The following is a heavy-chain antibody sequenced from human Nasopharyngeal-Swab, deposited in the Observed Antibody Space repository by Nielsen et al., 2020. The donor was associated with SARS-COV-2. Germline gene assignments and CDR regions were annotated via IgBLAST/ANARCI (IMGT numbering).Heavy chain of an antibody. CDR3: ARDRGRGVIVTNPMYYFDY. Sequence: ASVKVSCKASGYTFTSYYMLWVRQAPGQGLEWMGIINPSGGSTSYAQKFQGRVTMTRDTSTSTVYMELSSLRSEDTAVYYCARDRGRGVIVTNPMYYFDYWGQGTLVTVSS. D-gene: IGHD3-10*01. V-gene: IGHV1-46*01. CDR1: GYTFTSYY. CDR2: INPSGGST. J-gene: IGHJ4*02.